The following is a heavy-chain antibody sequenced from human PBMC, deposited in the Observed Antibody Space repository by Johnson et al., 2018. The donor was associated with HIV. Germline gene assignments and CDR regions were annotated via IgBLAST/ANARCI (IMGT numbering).Heavy chain of an antibody. V-gene: IGHV3-66*03. CDR3: ARSQFSGRTGGALDI. J-gene: IGHJ3*02. CDR2: IYSGGNT. D-gene: IGHD1-26*01. Sequence: VQLVESGGGLIQPGGSLRLSCAASGFTVSSNYMSWVRQPPGKGLEWVSVIYSGGNTYYADSVKGRFTISRDNSKNTLYLQMNSLRAEDTAVYYCARSQFSGRTGGALDIWGQGTMVTVSS. CDR1: GFTVSSNY.